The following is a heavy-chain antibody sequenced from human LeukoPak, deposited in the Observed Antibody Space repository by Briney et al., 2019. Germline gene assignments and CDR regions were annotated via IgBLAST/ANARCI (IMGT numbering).Heavy chain of an antibody. Sequence: GASVKVSCKASGYTFTSYDINWVRHATGQGLEWMGWMNPNSGNTGYAQKFQGRVTMNRNTSISTAYMELSSLRSEDTAVYYCARDSSGAGSDYWGQGTLVTVSS. CDR3: ARDSSGAGSDY. V-gene: IGHV1-8*01. CDR1: GYTFTSYD. D-gene: IGHD3-22*01. CDR2: MNPNSGNT. J-gene: IGHJ4*02.